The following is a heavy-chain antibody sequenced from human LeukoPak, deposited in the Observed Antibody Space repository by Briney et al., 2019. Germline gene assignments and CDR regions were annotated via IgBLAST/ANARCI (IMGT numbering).Heavy chain of an antibody. CDR1: GFIRSSYT. CDR3: ARAVVGASYAGVCFDP. CDR2: ISTSSSNI. D-gene: IGHD1-26*01. Sequence: GGSLRLSCAACGFIRSSYTMNCLRQAPGKGLEWVSSISTSSSNIYYADSVKGRFTISRDNAKNSLFLQMNSLRAEDTAVYYCARAVVGASYAGVCFDPWGQGTLVTVSS. J-gene: IGHJ5*02. V-gene: IGHV3-21*01.